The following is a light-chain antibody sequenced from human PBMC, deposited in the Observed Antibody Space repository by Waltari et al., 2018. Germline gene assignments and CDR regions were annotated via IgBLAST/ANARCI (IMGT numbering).Light chain of an antibody. J-gene: IGKJ4*01. CDR1: QSVNTY. CDR2: DAS. CDR3: QERSNWPGGS. V-gene: IGKV3-11*01. Sequence: EIVLTQSPATLSLSPGESATLFCRASQSVNTYLAWYQQKPGQAPRLLIYDASNRATGIPARFVGSGSGTDFTLTISSLEAEDFAVYYCQERSNWPGGSFGGGTKVDIK.